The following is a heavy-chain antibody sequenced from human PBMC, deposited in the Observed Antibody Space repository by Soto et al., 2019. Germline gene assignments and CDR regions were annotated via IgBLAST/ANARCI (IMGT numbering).Heavy chain of an antibody. CDR2: INHGGST. V-gene: IGHV4-34*01. D-gene: IGHD3-10*01. CDR1: GGSFSGYY. CDR3: ARVQSIEAMVRGASRRTVHGFDP. Sequence: NPSETLSLTCGVFGGSFSGYYWSWIRQSTGKGLEWIGEINHGGSTNYNPSLKSRVTMSVDTSKNHFSLELTSVTAADTAVYYCARVQSIEAMVRGASRRTVHGFDPWGQGTLVTVSS. J-gene: IGHJ5*02.